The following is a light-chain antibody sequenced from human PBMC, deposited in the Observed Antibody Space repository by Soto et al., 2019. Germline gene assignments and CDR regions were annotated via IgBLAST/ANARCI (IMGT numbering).Light chain of an antibody. CDR1: QSVSNY. Sequence: EIVLTQSPGTLSLSPGERATLSCRASQSVSNYLAWYQRKPGQAPRLLIYGASSRATGIPDRFSGSGSGTDFTLTISRLEPEEFAVYYCHPSVGSPQMFDQGTKVESK. V-gene: IGKV3-20*01. CDR2: GAS. CDR3: HPSVGSPQM. J-gene: IGKJ1*01.